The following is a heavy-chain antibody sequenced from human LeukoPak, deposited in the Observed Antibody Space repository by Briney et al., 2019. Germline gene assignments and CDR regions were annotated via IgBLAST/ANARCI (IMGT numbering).Heavy chain of an antibody. CDR3: AKDGGWGFNY. CDR2: IRNDGSNK. V-gene: IGHV3-30*02. D-gene: IGHD2-8*01. Sequence: GGSLRLSCEASGFSFSGYGMHWVRQAPGRVLQWVAFIRNDGSNKYYADSVKGRFAISRDNSKNTLYLQMNSLRAEDTAVYYCAKDGGWGFNYWGQGPLVTVSS. J-gene: IGHJ4*02. CDR1: GFSFSGYG.